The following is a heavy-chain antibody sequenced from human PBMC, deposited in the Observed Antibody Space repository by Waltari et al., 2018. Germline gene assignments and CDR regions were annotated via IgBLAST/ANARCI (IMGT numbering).Heavy chain of an antibody. Sequence: EVQLLESGGGLVQPGGSLRLSCAASGFFFSSYTMNWVRQAPGKGLELVSIFDGGGDTDYADSVRGRFIISRDNSKNMLYLQMNSLRPEDTAVYYCAKGFDRASFDSWGQGALVTVSS. CDR2: IFDGGGDT. CDR3: AKGFDRASFDS. D-gene: IGHD3-22*01. J-gene: IGHJ4*02. CDR1: GFFFSSYT. V-gene: IGHV3-23*03.